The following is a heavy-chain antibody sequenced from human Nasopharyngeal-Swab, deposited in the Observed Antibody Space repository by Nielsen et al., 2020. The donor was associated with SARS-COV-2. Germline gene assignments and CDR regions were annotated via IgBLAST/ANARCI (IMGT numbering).Heavy chain of an antibody. CDR1: GGSVSSGSYY. CDR2: IYYSGST. Sequence: SETLSLTCTVSGGSVSSGSYYWSWIRQPPGKGLEWIGYIYYSGSTNYNPSLKSRVTISVDTSKNQFSLKLSSVTAADTAVYYCAREAPGYGGLDLWGRGTLVTVSS. V-gene: IGHV4-61*01. J-gene: IGHJ2*01. CDR3: AREAPGYGGLDL. D-gene: IGHD4-23*01.